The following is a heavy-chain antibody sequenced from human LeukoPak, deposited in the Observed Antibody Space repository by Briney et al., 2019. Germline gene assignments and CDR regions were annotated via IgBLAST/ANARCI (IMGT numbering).Heavy chain of an antibody. CDR2: IYYSGST. J-gene: IGHJ4*02. V-gene: IGHV4-39*07. D-gene: IGHD6-13*01. Sequence: PSETLSLTCAVSGGSISSTNYYWGWIRQPPGKGLEWIGSIYYSGSTYYNPSLKSRVTISVDTSKNQFSLKLSSVTAADTAVYYCARERYSSSWYYFDCWGQGTRVTVSS. CDR1: GGSISSTNYY. CDR3: ARERYSSSWYYFDC.